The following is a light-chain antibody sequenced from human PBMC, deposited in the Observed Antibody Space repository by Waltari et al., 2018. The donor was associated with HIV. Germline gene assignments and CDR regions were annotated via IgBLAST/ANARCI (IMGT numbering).Light chain of an antibody. V-gene: IGLV1-47*01. CDR2: RNI. CDR1: SSDIGNSH. J-gene: IGLJ2*01. CDR3: ATWDDSLSGVV. Sequence: QSVLTQPPSASAPPGQRVTISCSGRSSDIGNSHVSWYQQLPGATPKVLIFRNIRRPSGVPDRFSGSKSGTAASLAISGLRSEDEADYYCATWDDSLSGVVFGGGTKLTVL.